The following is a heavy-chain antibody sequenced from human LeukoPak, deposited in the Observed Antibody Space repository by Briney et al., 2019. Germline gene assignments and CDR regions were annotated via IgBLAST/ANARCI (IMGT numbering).Heavy chain of an antibody. CDR1: GGSISSRNW. V-gene: IGHV4-4*02. J-gene: IGHJ4*02. Sequence: SETLSLTCAVSGGSISSRNWWSWVRQPPGKGLEWIGEINHSGSTNYNPSLKSRVTISVDTSKNQFSLKLSSVTAADTAVYYCARAQWLPHIDYWGQGTLVTVSS. D-gene: IGHD6-19*01. CDR2: INHSGST. CDR3: ARAQWLPHIDY.